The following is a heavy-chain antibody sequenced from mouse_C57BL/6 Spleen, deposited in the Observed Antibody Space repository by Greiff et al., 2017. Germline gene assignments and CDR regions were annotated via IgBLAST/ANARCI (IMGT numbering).Heavy chain of an antibody. J-gene: IGHJ4*01. CDR2: IYPSDSET. CDR1: GYTFTSYW. Sequence: VQLQQPGAELVRPGSSVKLSCKASGYTFTSYWMDWVKQRPGQGLEWIGNIYPSDSETHYNQKFKDKATLTVDKSSSTAYMQLSSLTSEDSAVYYCARWELGRAMDYWGQGTSVTVSS. V-gene: IGHV1-61*01. CDR3: ARWELGRAMDY. D-gene: IGHD4-1*01.